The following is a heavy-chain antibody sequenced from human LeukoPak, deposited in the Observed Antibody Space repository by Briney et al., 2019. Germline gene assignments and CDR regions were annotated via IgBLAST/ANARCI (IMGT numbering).Heavy chain of an antibody. J-gene: IGHJ6*02. Sequence: SVKVSCKASGGTFSSYAISWVRQAPGQGLEWMGRIIPILGIANYAQKFQGRVTITADKSTSTAYMELSSLRSEDTAVYYCARSAPDSSGYYYYYYGMDVWGQGTTVTASS. CDR3: ARSAPDSSGYYYYYYGMDV. D-gene: IGHD3-22*01. CDR2: IIPILGIA. V-gene: IGHV1-69*04. CDR1: GGTFSSYA.